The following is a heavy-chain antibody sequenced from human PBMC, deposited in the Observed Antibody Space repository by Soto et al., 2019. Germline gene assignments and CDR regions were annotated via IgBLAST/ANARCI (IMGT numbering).Heavy chain of an antibody. V-gene: IGHV3-23*01. D-gene: IGHD6-6*01. Sequence: GGSLRLSCVASGITFGSRAMSWVRQAPGEGLEWVSTITDSGGDAKYADSVRGRFTISRDNAKNSLYLQMNSLRDEDTAVYYCARASSSPTYYYYGMDVWGQGTTVTVSS. CDR1: GITFGSRA. CDR2: ITDSGGDA. CDR3: ARASSSPTYYYYGMDV. J-gene: IGHJ6*02.